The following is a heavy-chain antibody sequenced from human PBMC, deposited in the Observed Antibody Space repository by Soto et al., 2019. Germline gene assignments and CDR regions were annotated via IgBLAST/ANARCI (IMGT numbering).Heavy chain of an antibody. V-gene: IGHV5-51*01. CDR3: ARLRDDFWSDPGVIPLLYGMDV. J-gene: IGHJ6*02. D-gene: IGHD3-3*01. CDR1: GYSFTSYW. Sequence: PGESLKISCKGSGYSFTSYWIGWVRQMPGKGLEWMGIIYPGDSDTRYSPSFQGQVTISADKSISTAYLQWSSLKASDTAMYYCARLRDDFWSDPGVIPLLYGMDVWGQGTTVTVSS. CDR2: IYPGDSDT.